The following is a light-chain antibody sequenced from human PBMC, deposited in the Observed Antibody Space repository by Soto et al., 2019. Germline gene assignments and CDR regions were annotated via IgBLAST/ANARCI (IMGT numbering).Light chain of an antibody. CDR3: QQRYDWPLT. CDR1: QSVFTS. V-gene: IGKV3-11*01. CDR2: DVS. Sequence: EIVLTQSPATLSLSPGERANFSCRASQSVFTSLVWYQQKPGQAPRLLIYDVSNRATGNPARFSGSGSGTDFTLTISSLEPEDFAVYYCQQRYDWPLTFGGGTKVETK. J-gene: IGKJ4*01.